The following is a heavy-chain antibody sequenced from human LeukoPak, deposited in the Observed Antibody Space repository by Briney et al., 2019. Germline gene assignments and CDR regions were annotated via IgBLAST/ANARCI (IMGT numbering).Heavy chain of an antibody. CDR2: IYHSGST. V-gene: IGHV4-38-2*02. CDR3: ARGSGRDPSVNWFDP. CDR1: GGSISSYY. J-gene: IGHJ5*02. Sequence: SETLSLTCTVSGGSISSYYWSWIRQPPGKGLEWIGSIYHSGSTYYNPSLKSRVTISVDTSKNQFSLKLSSVTAADTAVYYCARGSGRDPSVNWFDPWGQGTLVTVSS. D-gene: IGHD3-10*01.